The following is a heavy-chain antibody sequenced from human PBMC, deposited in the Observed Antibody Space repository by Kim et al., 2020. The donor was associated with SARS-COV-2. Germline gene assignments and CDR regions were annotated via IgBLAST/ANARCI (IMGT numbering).Heavy chain of an antibody. CDR1: GGSISSSSYY. V-gene: IGHV4-39*01. CDR2: IYYSGST. CDR3: ARHIGYCSGGSCPPLDY. J-gene: IGHJ4*02. Sequence: SETLSLTCTVSGGSISSSSYYWGWIRQPPGKGLEWIGSIYYSGSTYYNPSLKSRVTISVDTSKNQFSLKLSSVTAADTAVYYCARHIGYCSGGSCPPLDYWGQGTLVTVSS. D-gene: IGHD2-15*01.